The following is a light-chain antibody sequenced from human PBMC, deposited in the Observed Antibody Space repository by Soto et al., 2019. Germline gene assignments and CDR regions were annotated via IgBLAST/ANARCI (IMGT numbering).Light chain of an antibody. CDR1: NIGSKS. CDR3: QVWDSSEGV. J-gene: IGLJ1*01. Sequence: SYELTQTPSVSVAPGKTATITCGGNNIGSKSVHWYQQRPGQAPVVVIYYDSDRPSGIPERFSGSNSGNTATLTISRVEAGDEDDYYCQVWDSSEGVFGTGTKLTVL. CDR2: YDS. V-gene: IGLV3-21*04.